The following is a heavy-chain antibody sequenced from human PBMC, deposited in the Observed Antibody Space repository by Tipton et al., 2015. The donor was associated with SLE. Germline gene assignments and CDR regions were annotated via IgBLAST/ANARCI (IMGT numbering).Heavy chain of an antibody. Sequence: TLSLTCTATGDSVTSSGYYWSWIRQHPGKGLEWIGFISYDGRTKYNPSLKSRVTISLDTSKTQFFLRLSSVTAADTAVYYCARDALYYRNAFDIWGQGTMVTVSS. D-gene: IGHD1-14*01. V-gene: IGHV4-31*03. CDR2: ISYDGRT. CDR3: ARDALYYRNAFDI. J-gene: IGHJ3*02. CDR1: GDSVTSSGYY.